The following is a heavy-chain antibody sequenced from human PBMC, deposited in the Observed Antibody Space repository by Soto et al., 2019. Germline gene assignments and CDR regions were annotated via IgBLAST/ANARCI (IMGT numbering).Heavy chain of an antibody. D-gene: IGHD3-10*01. CDR3: ARAAGRSKLLPYYFDP. CDR2: INPATGDT. Sequence: QVHLVQSGAEVQKPGASVRISCQACGSAFTTSASHWVRQAPGQSLEWMGWINPATGDTKYSQSLRGRVTFALDTSATTAYMDLRSLASHDTAVYYCARAAGRSKLLPYYFDPWGQGTLVTVSS. V-gene: IGHV1-3*01. CDR1: GSAFTTSA. J-gene: IGHJ5*02.